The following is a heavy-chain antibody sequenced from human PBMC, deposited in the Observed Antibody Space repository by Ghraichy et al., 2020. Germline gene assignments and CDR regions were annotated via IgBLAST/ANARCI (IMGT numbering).Heavy chain of an antibody. D-gene: IGHD4-23*01. CDR3: ARARFQGRWPFDY. J-gene: IGHJ4*02. CDR1: GFTVSSNY. CDR2: IYSGGST. Sequence: GGSLRLSCAASGFTVSSNYMSWVRQAPGKGLEWVSVIYSGGSTYYADSVKGRFTISRDNSKNTLYLQMNSLRAEDTAVYYCARARFQGRWPFDYWGQGTLVTVSS. V-gene: IGHV3-53*01.